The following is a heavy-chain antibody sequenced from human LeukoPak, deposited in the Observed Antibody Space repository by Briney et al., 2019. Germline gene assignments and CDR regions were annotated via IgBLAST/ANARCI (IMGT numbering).Heavy chain of an antibody. D-gene: IGHD3-22*01. Sequence: SETLSLTCTVSGYSISSGYYWGWIRQPPGKGLEWIGSIYHSGSTYYNPSLKSRITVSVDTSKNQFSLKLSSLTAADTAVYYCARTGYYYDSSGYFRAAYFDYWGQGTLVTVSS. CDR1: GYSISSGYY. V-gene: IGHV4-38-2*02. J-gene: IGHJ4*02. CDR3: ARTGYYYDSSGYFRAAYFDY. CDR2: IYHSGST.